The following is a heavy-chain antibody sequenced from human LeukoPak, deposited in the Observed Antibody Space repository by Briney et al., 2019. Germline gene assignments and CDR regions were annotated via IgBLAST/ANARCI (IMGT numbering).Heavy chain of an antibody. V-gene: IGHV4-59*08. D-gene: IGHD2-8*01. J-gene: IGHJ4*02. CDR3: AKWASDNRAFDL. CDR2: GHYSGST. Sequence: SETLSLTCTVSGTSITSYYWNWIRQAPGQGPEWIGYGHYSGSTKYNPPLKSRVTVSVDTSKNQISLRLSSVTAADTAVYFCAKWASDNRAFDLWGQGTLVTVSS. CDR1: GTSITSYY.